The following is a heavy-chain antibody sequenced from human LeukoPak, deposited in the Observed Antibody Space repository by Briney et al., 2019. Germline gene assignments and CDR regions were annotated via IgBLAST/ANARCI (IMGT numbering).Heavy chain of an antibody. D-gene: IGHD3-22*01. CDR3: ASSMIGSPDAFDI. CDR2: IYPGDSDT. Sequence: HGESLKISCRGSGYSFTSYWIGWVRQMPGKGLEWMGIIYPGDSDTRYSPSFQGQVTISADKSISTAYLQWSSLKASDTAMYYCASSMIGSPDAFDIWGQGTMVTVSS. CDR1: GYSFTSYW. V-gene: IGHV5-51*01. J-gene: IGHJ3*02.